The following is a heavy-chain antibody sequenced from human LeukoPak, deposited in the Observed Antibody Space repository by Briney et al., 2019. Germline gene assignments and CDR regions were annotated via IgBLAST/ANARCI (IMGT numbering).Heavy chain of an antibody. Sequence: GASVTVSCKASGGTFSSYAISWVRQAPGQGLEWMGRIIPILGIANYAQKFQGRVTITADKSTSTAYMELSSLRSDDTAVYYCARSGGTSFYYYMDVWGKGTTVTVSS. J-gene: IGHJ6*03. D-gene: IGHD2-2*01. V-gene: IGHV1-69*04. CDR3: ARSGGTSFYYYMDV. CDR1: GGTFSSYA. CDR2: IIPILGIA.